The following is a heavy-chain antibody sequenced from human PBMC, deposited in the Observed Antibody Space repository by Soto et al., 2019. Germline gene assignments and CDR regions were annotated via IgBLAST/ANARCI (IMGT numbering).Heavy chain of an antibody. CDR1: GGSINSGGYY. J-gene: IGHJ5*02. CDR3: ARGRGEFGA. D-gene: IGHD2-21*01. V-gene: IGHV4-31*03. Sequence: TLSLTCTVSGGSINSGGYYWSWIRQHPGKGLEWIGEINHSGNTNYNPSLRSRVTISIDTSKNQLSLNLRSVSAADTAVYYCARGRGEFGAWGQGTPVTVSS. CDR2: INHSGNT.